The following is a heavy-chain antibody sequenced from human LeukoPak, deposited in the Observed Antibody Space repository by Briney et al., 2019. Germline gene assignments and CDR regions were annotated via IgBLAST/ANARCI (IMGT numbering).Heavy chain of an antibody. CDR1: GFTFSSYA. CDR2: ISGSGGST. Sequence: GASLRLSCAASGFTFSSYAMSWVRQAPGKGLEWVSAISGSGGSTYYADSVKGRFTISRDNSKNTLHLQMNSLRAEDTAVYYCAKGLGGYFDYWGQGTLVTVSS. V-gene: IGHV3-23*01. D-gene: IGHD2-15*01. CDR3: AKGLGGYFDY. J-gene: IGHJ4*02.